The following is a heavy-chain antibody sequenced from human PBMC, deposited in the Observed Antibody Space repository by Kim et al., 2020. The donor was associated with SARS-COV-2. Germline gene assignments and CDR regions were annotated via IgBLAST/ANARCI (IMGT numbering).Heavy chain of an antibody. V-gene: IGHV3-23*01. CDR2: ISGTDGSS. CDR1: GFTFSSYA. Sequence: GGSLRLSCAASGFTFSSYAMTWVRQAPGKGLECVSGISGTDGSSYNADSVKGRFAISRDNSKNTLYLQMNSLRAEDTPIYYWAKGMSLYYDTSGFDYWAREPWSPSRQ. CDR3: AKGMSLYYDTSGFDY. J-gene: IGHJ4*02. D-gene: IGHD3-22*01.